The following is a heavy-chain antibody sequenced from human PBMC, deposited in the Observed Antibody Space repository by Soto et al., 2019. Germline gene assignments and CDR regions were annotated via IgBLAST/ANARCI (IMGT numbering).Heavy chain of an antibody. Sequence: ASVKVSGKTSGYNFTTYGISWVRQAPGQGLEWMGRISAYNGNTNYGQKVQGRVTMTTDTSTSTAYMELDSVTAADTAVYYCARDFGHLHDFWSGPDYWGQGILVTVSS. CDR1: GYNFTTYG. J-gene: IGHJ4*02. V-gene: IGHV1-18*04. CDR2: ISAYNGNT. D-gene: IGHD3-3*01. CDR3: ARDFGHLHDFWSGPDY.